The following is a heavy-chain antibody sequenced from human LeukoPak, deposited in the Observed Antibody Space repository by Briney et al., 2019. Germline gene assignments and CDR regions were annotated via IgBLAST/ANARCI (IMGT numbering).Heavy chain of an antibody. Sequence: GASVKISCKASGYTFTGYYMHWVRQAPGQGLEWMGIINPSGGSTSYAQKSQGRVTMTRDTSTSTVYMELSSLRSEDTAVYYCARVNLDVDWGFYGFDYRGQGTLVTVSS. CDR2: INPSGGST. V-gene: IGHV1-46*01. D-gene: IGHD3/OR15-3a*01. CDR3: ARVNLDVDWGFYGFDY. J-gene: IGHJ4*02. CDR1: GYTFTGYY.